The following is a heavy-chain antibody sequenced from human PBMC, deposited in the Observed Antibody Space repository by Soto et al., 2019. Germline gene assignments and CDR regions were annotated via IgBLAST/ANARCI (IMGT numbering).Heavy chain of an antibody. CDR2: ISGSDDST. Sequence: PGGSLRLSCAASGFTFSSYSMNWVRQAPGKGLEWVSVISGSDDSTYYADSVKGRFTISRDNSKNTLYLQMNSLRAEDTAVYYCTRVGYSGSHSDRLDWYFDLWGRGTLVTVSS. CDR3: TRVGYSGSHSDRLDWYFDL. D-gene: IGHD5-12*01. CDR1: GFTFSSYS. J-gene: IGHJ2*01. V-gene: IGHV3-23*01.